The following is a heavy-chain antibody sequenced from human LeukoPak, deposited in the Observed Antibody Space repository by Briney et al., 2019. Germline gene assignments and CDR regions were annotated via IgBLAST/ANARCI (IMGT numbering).Heavy chain of an antibody. D-gene: IGHD3-22*01. CDR2: IYYSGST. CDR3: ASYYDSSGYADAFDI. Sequence: SETLSLTCTVSGGSISSYYWSWIRQPPGKGLEWIGYIYYSGSTNYNPSLKSRVTISVDTSKNHFSLKLSSVTAADTAVYYCASYYDSSGYADAFDIWGQGTMVTVSS. J-gene: IGHJ3*02. V-gene: IGHV4-59*01. CDR1: GGSISSYY.